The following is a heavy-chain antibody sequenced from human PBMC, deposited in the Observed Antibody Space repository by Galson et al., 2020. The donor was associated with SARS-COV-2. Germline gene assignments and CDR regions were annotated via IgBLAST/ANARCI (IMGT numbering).Heavy chain of an antibody. CDR2: IKNNTDGGTT. V-gene: IGHV3-15*01. Sequence: GGSLRLSCAASGFSLTNAWTSWVRQAPGKGLEWVGRIKNNTDGGTTDYAAPVKGRFTISRDDSKNTLYLQMNSLKTEDTAVYYCATERINLVGGEYSYYGMDVWGQGTTVTVSS. D-gene: IGHD3-10*01. CDR3: ATERINLVGGEYSYYGMDV. CDR1: GFSLTNAW. J-gene: IGHJ6*02.